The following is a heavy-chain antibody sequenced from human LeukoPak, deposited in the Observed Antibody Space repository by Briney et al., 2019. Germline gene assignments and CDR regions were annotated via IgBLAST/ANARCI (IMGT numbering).Heavy chain of an antibody. J-gene: IGHJ6*02. V-gene: IGHV1-69*13. CDR2: IIPIFGTA. D-gene: IGHD5-24*01. CDR1: GGTFISYA. CDR3: ARDRMATTPLYYYGMDV. Sequence: SVKVSCKASGGTFISYAISWVRQAPGQGLEWMGGIIPIFGTANYAQKFQGRVTITADESTSTAYMELSSLRSEDTAVYYCARDRMATTPLYYYGMDVWGQGTTVTVSS.